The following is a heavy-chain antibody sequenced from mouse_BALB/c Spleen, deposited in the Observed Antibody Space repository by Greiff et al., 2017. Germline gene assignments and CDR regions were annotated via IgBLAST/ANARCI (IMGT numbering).Heavy chain of an antibody. J-gene: IGHJ3*01. CDR3: TRRTATSFAY. CDR1: GYTFTSYY. CDR2: INPSNGGT. D-gene: IGHD1-2*01. V-gene: IGHV1S81*02. Sequence: QVQLQQPGADLVKPGASVKLSCKASGYTFTSYYMSWVKQRPGQGLEWIGGINPSNGGTNFNEKFKSKATLTVDKSSSTAYMQLSSLTSEDSAVYYCTRRTATSFAYWGQGTLVTVSA.